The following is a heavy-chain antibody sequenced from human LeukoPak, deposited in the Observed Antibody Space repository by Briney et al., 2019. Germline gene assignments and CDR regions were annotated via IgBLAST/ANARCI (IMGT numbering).Heavy chain of an antibody. J-gene: IGHJ4*02. D-gene: IGHD1-26*01. V-gene: IGHV3-30-3*01. CDR2: ISYDGSNK. CDR1: GFTFSSYA. CDR3: ARVRSGGSYLHVPIDY. Sequence: PGGSLRLSCAASGFTFSSYAMHWVRQAPGKGLEWVAVISYDGSNKYYADSVKGRITISRDNSKNMLYLQMNSLRAEDTAVYSCARVRSGGSYLHVPIDYWGQGTLVTVSS.